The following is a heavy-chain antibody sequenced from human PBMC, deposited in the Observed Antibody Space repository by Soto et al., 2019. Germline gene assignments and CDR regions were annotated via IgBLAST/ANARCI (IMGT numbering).Heavy chain of an antibody. CDR1: GVNLRNLC. Sequence: LVIHPLTSTFSGVNLRNLCLILLSTPQGKGLEWIGYIYYSGSTNYNPSLKSRVTISVDTSKNQFSLKLSSVTAADTAVYYCARANTIFGVVMNNGENCFDPWGQGTLVTVFS. D-gene: IGHD3-3*01. V-gene: IGHV4-59*11. CDR3: ARANTIFGVVMNNGENCFDP. J-gene: IGHJ5*02. CDR2: IYYSGST.